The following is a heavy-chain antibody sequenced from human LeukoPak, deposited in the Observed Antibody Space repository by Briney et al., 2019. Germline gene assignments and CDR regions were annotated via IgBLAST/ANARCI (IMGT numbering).Heavy chain of an antibody. CDR1: GYTFTSYG. Sequence: ASVKVSCKASGYTFTSYGIRWLRQAPGQGLEWMGWISAYNGNTNYAQKLQGRVTMTTDTSTSTAYMELRSLRSDDTAVYYCASLRDMAWFDPWGQGTLVTVSS. CDR3: ASLRDMAWFDP. CDR2: ISAYNGNT. V-gene: IGHV1-18*01. J-gene: IGHJ5*02. D-gene: IGHD5-24*01.